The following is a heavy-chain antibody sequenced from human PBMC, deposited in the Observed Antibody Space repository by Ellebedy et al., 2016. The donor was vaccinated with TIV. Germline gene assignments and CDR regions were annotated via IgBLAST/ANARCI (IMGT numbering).Heavy chain of an antibody. Sequence: AASVKVSCKASGYTFISYAMHWVRQAPGQRLEWMGRINAGNGNTKYSQNFQGRVAITRDTSATTASMELSSLRSEDTAVYFCARDFFPAAVDYNDYAFRYWGQGTLVTVSS. CDR1: GYTFISYA. V-gene: IGHV1-3*01. CDR3: ARDFFPAAVDYNDYAFRY. D-gene: IGHD4-11*01. CDR2: INAGNGNT. J-gene: IGHJ4*02.